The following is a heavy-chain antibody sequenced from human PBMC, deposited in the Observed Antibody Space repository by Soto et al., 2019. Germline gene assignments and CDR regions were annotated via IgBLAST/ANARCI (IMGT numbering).Heavy chain of an antibody. D-gene: IGHD3-3*01. V-gene: IGHV1-69*06. CDR3: NRGSEYDFWSGYL. CDR1: GGTSTRYA. Sequence: QERLVQSGAEVRKPGSSVKVSCKVTGGTSTRYAINWVRQAPGQGVEWMGGIVPMFGTSKYAQKFQGRVTITADTSTNIGYMELRSLRSEDTAVYYCNRGSEYDFWSGYLWGQGTLVSVSS. J-gene: IGHJ4*02. CDR2: IVPMFGTS.